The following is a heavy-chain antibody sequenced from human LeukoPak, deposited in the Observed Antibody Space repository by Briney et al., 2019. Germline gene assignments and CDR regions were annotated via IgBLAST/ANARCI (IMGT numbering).Heavy chain of an antibody. Sequence: GGSLRLSCSASGFTFSSYWMSWVRQAPGKGLEWVATIKQDGSDKYYVDSVKGRFTISRDNAKNSLYLQMNSLRAEDTAVYFCARDPEGTTTPESWGQGTLVTVSS. D-gene: IGHD1-7*01. CDR2: IKQDGSDK. V-gene: IGHV3-7*01. CDR3: ARDPEGTTTPES. CDR1: GFTFSSYW. J-gene: IGHJ4*02.